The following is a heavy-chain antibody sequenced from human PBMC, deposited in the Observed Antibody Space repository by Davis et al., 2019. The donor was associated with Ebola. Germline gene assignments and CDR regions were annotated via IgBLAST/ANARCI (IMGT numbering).Heavy chain of an antibody. J-gene: IGHJ6*02. D-gene: IGHD1-26*01. Sequence: AASVTVSCKASRYTFTSYYMHWVRQAPGQGLEWMGIINPSGGSTSYAQKFQGRVTITADKSTSTAYMELSSLRSEDTAVYYCARDFSVGTTGSYQYAIDVWGQGTTVTVSS. V-gene: IGHV1-46*01. CDR2: INPSGGST. CDR1: RYTFTSYY. CDR3: ARDFSVGTTGSYQYAIDV.